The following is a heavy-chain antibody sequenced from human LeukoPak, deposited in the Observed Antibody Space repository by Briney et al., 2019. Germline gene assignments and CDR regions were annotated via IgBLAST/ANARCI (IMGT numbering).Heavy chain of an antibody. CDR1: GFTFSSYA. CDR3: ARGDDYGDYVFDP. V-gene: IGHV3-30-3*01. CDR2: ISYDGSNK. Sequence: PGGSLRLSCAASGFTFSSYAMHWVRQAPGKGLEWVAVISYDGSNKYYADSVKGRFTISRDNSKNTLYLQMNSLRAGDMAVYYCARGDDYGDYVFDPWGQGTLVTVSS. D-gene: IGHD4-17*01. J-gene: IGHJ5*02.